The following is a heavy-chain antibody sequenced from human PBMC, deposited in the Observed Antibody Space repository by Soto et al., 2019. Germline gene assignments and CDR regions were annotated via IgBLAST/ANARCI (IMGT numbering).Heavy chain of an antibody. CDR3: ARGSGWYFH. D-gene: IGHD6-19*01. CDR2: MYFSGNT. J-gene: IGHJ4*02. CDR1: GDSISGSS. V-gene: IGHV4-59*01. Sequence: SETLSLTCTVSGDSISGSSWSWIRQPPGKGLERIAYMYFSGNTNYNPSIKSRVTISVDTSKNQFSLKLNSENDADTAVYYCARGSGWYFHWGQGTLVTVS.